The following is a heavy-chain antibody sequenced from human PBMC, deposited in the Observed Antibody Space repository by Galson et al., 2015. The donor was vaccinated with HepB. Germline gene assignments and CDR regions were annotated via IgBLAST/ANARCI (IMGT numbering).Heavy chain of an antibody. V-gene: IGHV1-18*04. D-gene: IGHD1-26*01. CDR3: ARSMGTGPAVGARAYDAFDI. CDR2: ISAYNGNT. CDR1: GYTFTSYG. Sequence: SVKVSCKASGYTFTSYGISWVRQAPGQGLEWMGWISAYNGNTNYAQKLQGRVTMTTDTSTSTAYMELRSLRSDDTAVYYCARSMGTGPAVGARAYDAFDIWGQGTMVTVSS. J-gene: IGHJ3*02.